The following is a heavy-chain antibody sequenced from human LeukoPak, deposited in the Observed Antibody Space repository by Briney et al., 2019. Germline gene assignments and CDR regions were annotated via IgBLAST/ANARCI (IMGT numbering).Heavy chain of an antibody. CDR1: GFTFNPYA. V-gene: IGHV3-23*01. Sequence: GGSLRLSCVVSGFTFNPYAMNWVRQAPGKGLVWVTVICGSNTNYADSVKGRFTISRDIYKNTWYLQMNSLRGDDTAVYYCAKGSSDGCYSPLADWGQGTLVTVSS. CDR3: AKGSSDGCYSPLAD. D-gene: IGHD2-15*01. CDR2: ICGSNT. J-gene: IGHJ4*02.